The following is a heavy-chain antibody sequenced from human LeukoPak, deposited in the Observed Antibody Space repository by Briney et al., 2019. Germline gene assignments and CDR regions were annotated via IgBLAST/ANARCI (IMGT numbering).Heavy chain of an antibody. CDR3: ARDPSRSLWFGPV. V-gene: IGHV3-48*01. Sequence: GGSLRLSCAASGFTFSAYGMNWVRQAPGKGLEWVSFISGSSTTIYYADSVKGRFTISRDNAKNSLYLQMNSLRAEDTAVYYCARDPSRSLWFGPVWGQGTTVTVSS. D-gene: IGHD3-10*01. CDR2: ISGSSTTI. CDR1: GFTFSAYG. J-gene: IGHJ6*02.